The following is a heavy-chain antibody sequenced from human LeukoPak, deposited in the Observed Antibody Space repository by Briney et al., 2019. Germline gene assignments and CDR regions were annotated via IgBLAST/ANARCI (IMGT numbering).Heavy chain of an antibody. CDR3: GKDLGSSGWYIDY. D-gene: IGHD6-19*01. CDR1: GFTFSSYS. V-gene: IGHV3-21*04. Sequence: GGSLRLSCAASGFTFSSYSMNWVRQAPGKGLEWVSSISSSSSYIYYADSVKGRFTISRDNSKNTLYLQMNSLRAEDTAVYYCGKDLGSSGWYIDYWGQGTLVTVSS. CDR2: ISSSSSYI. J-gene: IGHJ4*02.